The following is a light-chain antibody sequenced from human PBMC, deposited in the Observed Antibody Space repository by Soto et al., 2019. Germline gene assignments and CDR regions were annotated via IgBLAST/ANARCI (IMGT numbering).Light chain of an antibody. J-gene: IGKJ4*01. V-gene: IGKV3-15*01. Sequence: EIVLTQSPATLSVSPGERATISCRASQSVSSNLAWYQQKPGQAPRLVIYGASTRATGIPARFSGSGSGTELTLTISSLQAEDFAVYYCQHYNKLPLTFGGGAKVEIK. CDR3: QHYNKLPLT. CDR2: GAS. CDR1: QSVSSN.